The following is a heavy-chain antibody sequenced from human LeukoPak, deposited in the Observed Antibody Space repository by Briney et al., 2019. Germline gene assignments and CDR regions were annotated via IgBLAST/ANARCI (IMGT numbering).Heavy chain of an antibody. CDR1: GGSFSGYY. V-gene: IGHV4-34*01. J-gene: IGHJ5*02. CDR3: ARGRPGGWYKRCWFDP. D-gene: IGHD6-19*01. Sequence: QSSETLSLTCAVYGGSFSGYYWSWIRQPPGKGLEWIGEINHSGSTNYNPSLKSRVTISVDTSKNQFSPKLSSVTAADTAVYYCARGRPGGWYKRCWFDPWGQGTLVTVSS. CDR2: INHSGST.